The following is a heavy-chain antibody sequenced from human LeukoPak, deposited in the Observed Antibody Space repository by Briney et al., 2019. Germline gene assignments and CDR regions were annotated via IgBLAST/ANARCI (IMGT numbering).Heavy chain of an antibody. D-gene: IGHD3-22*01. Sequence: GASVKVSCKASGYTFTSYGISWVRRAPGQGLEWMGWISAYNGNTNYAQKLQGRVTMTTDTSTSTAYMELRSLRSDDTAVYYCASSGLTMIVVGPEAFDIWGQGTMVTVSS. J-gene: IGHJ3*02. CDR2: ISAYNGNT. CDR3: ASSGLTMIVVGPEAFDI. CDR1: GYTFTSYG. V-gene: IGHV1-18*01.